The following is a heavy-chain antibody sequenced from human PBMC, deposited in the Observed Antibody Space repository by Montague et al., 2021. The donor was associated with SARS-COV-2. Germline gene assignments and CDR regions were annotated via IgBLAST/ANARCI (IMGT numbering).Heavy chain of an antibody. CDR2: IYYSGST. CDR3: ARELEIHDFLSGYYIGD. J-gene: IGHJ4*02. CDR1: GGSVNSGSYH. V-gene: IGHV4-61*01. D-gene: IGHD3-3*01. Sequence: SETLSLTCTVSGGSVNSGSYHWNWIRQPPGKGLEWIGYIYYSGSTSYNPSLKSRVTISLDTSKNQFSLNLTSVTAADTALYFCARELEIHDFLSGYYIGDWRPATLLTVSS.